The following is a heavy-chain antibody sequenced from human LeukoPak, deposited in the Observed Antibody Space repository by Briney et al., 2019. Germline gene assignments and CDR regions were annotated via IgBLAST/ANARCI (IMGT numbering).Heavy chain of an antibody. J-gene: IGHJ5*02. D-gene: IGHD4/OR15-4a*01. CDR2: VYYSGST. CDR1: GDSITSGGFY. V-gene: IGHV4-39*01. CDR3: ARRDYAAWFDP. Sequence: SETLSLTCNVSGDSITSGGFYWAWIRQSPGKGLEWIGNVYYSGSTQYNPSLRGRVSISMDMTKNQFSLNLNSVSVTDTAIYYCARRDYAAWFDPWGQGTLVAVSS.